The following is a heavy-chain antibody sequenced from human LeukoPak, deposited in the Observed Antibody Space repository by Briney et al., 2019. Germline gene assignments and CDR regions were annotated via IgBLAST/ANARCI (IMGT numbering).Heavy chain of an antibody. Sequence: WQTLSLTCAISGDSVSSNSVGWNWIRQSPSRGLEWLGRTYYVSNWYTDYALSVKSRIIIDPDTSKNQFSLQLSSVTPEDTAVYYCTREVAVAGPFDYWGQGSLVTVSS. V-gene: IGHV6-1*01. CDR1: GDSVSSNSVG. CDR3: TREVAVAGPFDY. CDR2: TYYVSNWYT. J-gene: IGHJ4*02. D-gene: IGHD6-19*01.